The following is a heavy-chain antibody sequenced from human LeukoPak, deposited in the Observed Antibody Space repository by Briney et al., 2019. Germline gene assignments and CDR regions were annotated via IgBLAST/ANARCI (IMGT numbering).Heavy chain of an antibody. CDR2: ILATGST. J-gene: IGHJ4*02. Sequence: SETLSLTCTVSTASITNYDWNWIRQSADKGLERIGRILATGSTNYHPSLRTRITISADTSKNQISLRLTSMTAADTALYYCTRVPRYCSGGRCYVDWGQGTLVTVSS. D-gene: IGHD2-15*01. V-gene: IGHV4-4*07. CDR3: TRVPRYCSGGRCYVD. CDR1: TASITNYD.